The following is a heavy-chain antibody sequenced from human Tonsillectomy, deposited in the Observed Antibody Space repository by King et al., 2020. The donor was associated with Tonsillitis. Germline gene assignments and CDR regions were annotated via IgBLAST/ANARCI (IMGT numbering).Heavy chain of an antibody. J-gene: IGHJ4*02. CDR3: ARTMVRGIYYFVY. CDR2: IYHSGST. D-gene: IGHD3-10*01. Sequence: LQLQESGSGLVKPSQTLSLTCAVSGGSISSGGYSWSWIRQPPGKGLEWIGYIYHSGSTYYNPSLKSRVTISVDRSKNQFSLKLSSVTAADTAVYYCARTMVRGIYYFVYWGQGTLVTVSS. V-gene: IGHV4-30-2*01. CDR1: GGSISSGGYS.